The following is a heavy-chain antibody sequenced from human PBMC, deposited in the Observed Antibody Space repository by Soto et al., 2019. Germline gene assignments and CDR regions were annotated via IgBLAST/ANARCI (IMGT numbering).Heavy chain of an antibody. CDR2: IYPSGMP. CDR3: ARERGGYGLFDS. CDR1: GGSISNAAYS. Sequence: SETLSLTCTVSGGSISNAAYSWSWIRQPPGKGLEWIGYIYPSGMPFYNPSLRSRVTISIDRSNDQFSLNLKSVTAADTAVYYCARERGGYGLFDSWGQGTLVTSPQ. J-gene: IGHJ4*02. D-gene: IGHD5-18*01. V-gene: IGHV4-30-2*01.